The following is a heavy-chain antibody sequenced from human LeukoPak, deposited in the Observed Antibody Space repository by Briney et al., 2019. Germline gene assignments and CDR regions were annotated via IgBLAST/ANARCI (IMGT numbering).Heavy chain of an antibody. J-gene: IGHJ4*02. CDR3: ARGENTYIDY. Sequence: GGSLRLSCAASGFTFSIYWMHWVRQAPGKGLVWVSRISSEGSSTTYADSVKGRFTISRDNAKDTLYLQMNSLRAEDTAVYCCARGENTYIDYWGQGTLVTVSS. V-gene: IGHV3-74*01. D-gene: IGHD3-16*01. CDR2: ISSEGSST. CDR1: GFTFSIYW.